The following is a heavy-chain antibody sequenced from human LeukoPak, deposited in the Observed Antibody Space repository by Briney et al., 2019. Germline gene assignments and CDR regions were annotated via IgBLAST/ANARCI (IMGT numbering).Heavy chain of an antibody. V-gene: IGHV1-2*06. CDR2: INPNSGGT. D-gene: IGHD2-8*01. CDR1: GYTFTGYY. Sequence: ASVKVSCKASGYTFTGYYMHWVRQAPGQGLEWMGRINPNSGGTNHAQKFQGRVTMTRDTSISTAYMELSRLRSDDTAVYYCASDAGFPFVLYGMDVWGQGTTVTVSS. CDR3: ASDAGFPFVLYGMDV. J-gene: IGHJ6*02.